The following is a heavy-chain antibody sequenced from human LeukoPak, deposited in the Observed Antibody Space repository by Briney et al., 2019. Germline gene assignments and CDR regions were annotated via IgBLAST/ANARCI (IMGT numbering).Heavy chain of an antibody. CDR3: ARVPHYYFGYGYFDS. CDR1: GGSFNGFY. D-gene: IGHD3-10*01. V-gene: IGHV4-34*01. Sequence: SETLSLTCVVYGGSFNGFYWSWIRQPPGKGLVWMGEIEQSGTTNYNPSLNSRVSISVDTSKKQFSLTLTSMTAADTAVYYCARVPHYYFGYGYFDSWGQGTLVTVSS. CDR2: IEQSGTT. J-gene: IGHJ4*02.